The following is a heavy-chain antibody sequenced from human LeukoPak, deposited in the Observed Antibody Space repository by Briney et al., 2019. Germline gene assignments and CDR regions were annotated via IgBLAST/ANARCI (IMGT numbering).Heavy chain of an antibody. CDR3: ARDPIMVRGVLDY. CDR2: ISSSSSYI. V-gene: IGHV3-21*01. D-gene: IGHD3-10*01. CDR1: GFTFSSYS. J-gene: IGHJ4*02. Sequence: GGSLRLSCAASGFTFSSYSMNWVRQAPGKGLEWVSSISSSSSYIYYADSVKGRFTISRDNVKNSLYLQMNSLRAEDTAVYYCARDPIMVRGVLDYWGQGTLVTVSS.